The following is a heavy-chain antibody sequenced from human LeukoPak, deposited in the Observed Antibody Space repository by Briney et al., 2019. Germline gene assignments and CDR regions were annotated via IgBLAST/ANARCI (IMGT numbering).Heavy chain of an antibody. D-gene: IGHD2-2*01. V-gene: IGHV1-46*01. CDR2: IDPSRGRT. CDR1: GYTFTGYY. J-gene: IGHJ5*02. CDR3: ARGILGYCTSTTCQSHWFDP. Sequence: ASVKVSCKASGYTFTGYYMHWVRQAPGQGLEWMGIIDPSRGRTIFAQNFQGRVTMTRDTSTSTVYMELSSLRSEETALYYCARGILGYCTSTTCQSHWFDPWGQGTLVTVSS.